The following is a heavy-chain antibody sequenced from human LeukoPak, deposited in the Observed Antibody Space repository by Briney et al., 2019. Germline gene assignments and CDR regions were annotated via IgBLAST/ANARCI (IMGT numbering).Heavy chain of an antibody. CDR1: GFTFSSYW. J-gene: IGHJ4*02. CDR2: IKRDESEK. V-gene: IGHV3-7*04. D-gene: IGHD2-15*01. CDR3: ARGSNSYPCCYDY. Sequence: GGSLRLSCATSGFTFSSYWMSWVRQAPGKGLEWVTNIKRDESEKYYVDSVKGRFTVSRDNAKNSLYLQMNSLRAEDTAVYYCARGSNSYPCCYDYWGQGTLVTVSS.